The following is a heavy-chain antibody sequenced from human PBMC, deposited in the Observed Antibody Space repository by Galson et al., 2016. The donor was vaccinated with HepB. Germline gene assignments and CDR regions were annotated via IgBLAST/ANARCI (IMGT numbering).Heavy chain of an antibody. D-gene: IGHD4-17*01. V-gene: IGHV4-4*02. CDR2: IHPSGST. J-gene: IGHJ3*02. CDR3: ARALAVNGAFDI. CDR1: GDSMSSHDW. Sequence: LSLTCGVSGDSMSSHDWWSWIRQPPGKGLEWIGEIHPSGSTNSNPSLKSRVTISVDRSRKQFYLRLYSVTAADTAVYYCARALAVNGAFDIWGQGTMVTVSS.